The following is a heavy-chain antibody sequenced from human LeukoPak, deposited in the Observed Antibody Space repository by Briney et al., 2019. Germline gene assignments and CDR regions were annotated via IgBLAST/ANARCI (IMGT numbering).Heavy chain of an antibody. CDR2: IYHSGST. CDR3: ARSPGYCSDGTCSRPFDY. CDR1: GGSISSYY. Sequence: PSETLSLTCTVSGGSISSYYWGWIRQPPGKGLEWIGSIYHSGSTYYNPSLKSRVTISVDPSKNQFSLKLSSVTAAGTAVYYCARSPGYCSDGTCSRPFDYWGQGTLVTVSS. D-gene: IGHD2-15*01. V-gene: IGHV4-38-2*02. J-gene: IGHJ4*02.